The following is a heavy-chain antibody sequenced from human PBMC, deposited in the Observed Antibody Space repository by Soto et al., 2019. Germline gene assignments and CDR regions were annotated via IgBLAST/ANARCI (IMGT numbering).Heavy chain of an antibody. CDR1: GFTFSSYS. CDR2: ISSSSSTI. J-gene: IGHJ6*03. CDR3: ARAPYGDPYYYYYYMDV. D-gene: IGHD4-17*01. Sequence: PGGSLRLSCAASGFTFSSYSMNWVRQAPGKGLEWVSYISSSSSTIYYADSVKGRFTISRDNAKNSLYLQMNSLRAEDTAVYYCARAPYGDPYYYYYYMDVWGKGTTVTV. V-gene: IGHV3-48*01.